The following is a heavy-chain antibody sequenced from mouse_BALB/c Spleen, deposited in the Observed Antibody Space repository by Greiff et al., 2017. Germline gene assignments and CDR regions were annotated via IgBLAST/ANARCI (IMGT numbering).Heavy chain of an antibody. V-gene: IGHV1-69*01. Sequence: QVQLQQPGAELVMPGASVKMSCKASGYTFTDYWMHWVKQRPGQGLEWIGAIDTSDSYTSYNQKFKGKATLTVDESSSTAYMQLSSLTSEDSAVYYCARKSLRPWYFDVWGAGTTVTVSS. CDR2: IDTSDSYT. CDR1: GYTFTDYW. D-gene: IGHD1-2*01. CDR3: ARKSLRPWYFDV. J-gene: IGHJ1*01.